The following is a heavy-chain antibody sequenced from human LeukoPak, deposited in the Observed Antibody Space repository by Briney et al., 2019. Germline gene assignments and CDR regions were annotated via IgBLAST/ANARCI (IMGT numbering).Heavy chain of an antibody. J-gene: IGHJ1*01. CDR3: EKGVEWELIPTHKYFQH. V-gene: IGHV1-18*01. Sequence: ASVKVSCKASGYTFTSYGISWVRQAPGQGGEWMGWISAYNGNTNYEQKLQGRVTMTTDTSTSTDYMELRRQRYEDTGVYYCEKGVEWELIPTHKYFQHWGQGTLVTVSS. CDR2: ISAYNGNT. CDR1: GYTFTSYG. D-gene: IGHD1-26*01.